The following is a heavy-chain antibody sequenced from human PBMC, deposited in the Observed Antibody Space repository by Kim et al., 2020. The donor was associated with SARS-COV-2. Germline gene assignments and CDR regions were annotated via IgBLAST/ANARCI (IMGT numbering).Heavy chain of an antibody. CDR3: ARVGDGLLWFGELGGFDY. D-gene: IGHD3-10*01. V-gene: IGHV1-18*01. Sequence: ASVKVSCKASGYTFTSYGISWVRQAPGQGLEWMGWISAYNGNTNYAQKLQGRVTMTTDTSTSTAYMELRSLRSDDTAVYYCARVGDGLLWFGELGGFDYWGQGTLVTVSS. J-gene: IGHJ4*02. CDR2: ISAYNGNT. CDR1: GYTFTSYG.